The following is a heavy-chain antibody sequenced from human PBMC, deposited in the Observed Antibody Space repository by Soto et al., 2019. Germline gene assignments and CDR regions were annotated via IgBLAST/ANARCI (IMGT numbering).Heavy chain of an antibody. CDR1: GFTFSSYS. D-gene: IGHD3-9*01. V-gene: IGHV3-21*04. CDR2: ISSSSSYI. Sequence: GGSLRLSCAASGFTFSSYSMNWVRQAPGKGLEWVSSISSSSSYIYYADSVKGRFTISRDNAKNSPYLQMNSLRAEDTAVYYCARGRLRRSYDILTGYPMPTLGYYYGMDVWGQGTTVTVSS. CDR3: ARGRLRRSYDILTGYPMPTLGYYYGMDV. J-gene: IGHJ6*02.